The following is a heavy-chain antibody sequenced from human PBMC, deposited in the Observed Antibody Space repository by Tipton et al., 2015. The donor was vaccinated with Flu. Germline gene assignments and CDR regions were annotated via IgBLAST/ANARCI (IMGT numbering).Heavy chain of an antibody. V-gene: IGHV4-30-4*01. Sequence: LRLSCTVSGGSISSGDYYWSWIRQPPGKGLEWIGYIYYSGSTYYNPSLKRRVTISVATSKNQFSLKLSSVTAADTAVYYCASENVRSGRYFDYWGQGALVTVSS. J-gene: IGHJ4*02. CDR1: GGSISSGDYY. CDR2: IYYSGST. D-gene: IGHD1-1*01. CDR3: ASENVRSGRYFDY.